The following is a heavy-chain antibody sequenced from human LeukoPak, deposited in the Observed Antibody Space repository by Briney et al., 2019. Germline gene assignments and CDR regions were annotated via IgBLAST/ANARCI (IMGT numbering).Heavy chain of an antibody. CDR1: GFTFSSYW. CDR3: AREIPGGATTLDY. Sequence: GGSLRLSCAASGFTFSSYWMSWVRQAPGKGLEWVANIKVDGSEKYYVDSVKGRLTISRGNAKNSLYLQMNSLRVEDTAVYYCAREIPGGATTLDYWGQGTLVTVSS. CDR2: IKVDGSEK. J-gene: IGHJ4*02. V-gene: IGHV3-7*01. D-gene: IGHD1-26*01.